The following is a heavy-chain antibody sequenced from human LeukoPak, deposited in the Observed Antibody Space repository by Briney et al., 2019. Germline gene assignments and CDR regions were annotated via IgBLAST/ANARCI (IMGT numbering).Heavy chain of an antibody. CDR2: IYSTESI. Sequence: PGGSLRLSCAASGFTVSSRYMSWVRQAPGKGLEWVSAIYSTESIYYADSVKGRFTISRDNSKNTLFLQMNSLRVEDTAVYYCASDYPLYYYYLDVWGKGTTVTVSS. CDR1: GFTVSSRY. J-gene: IGHJ6*03. CDR3: ASDYPLYYYYLDV. V-gene: IGHV3-53*01.